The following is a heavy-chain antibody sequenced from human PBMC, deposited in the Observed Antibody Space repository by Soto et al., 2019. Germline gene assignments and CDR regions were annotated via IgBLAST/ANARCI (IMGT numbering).Heavy chain of an antibody. Sequence: SEALSLTCTVSGHSIGSGGYYWSWIRQLPGRGLEWIGYIYYSGSTNCNPSLKSRVTISVDTSKNQFSLKLSSVTAADTAVYYCASYYYGSGSRHWGQGTLVTVSS. V-gene: IGHV4-61*08. CDR3: ASYYYGSGSRH. CDR2: IYYSGST. J-gene: IGHJ4*02. CDR1: GHSIGSGGYY. D-gene: IGHD3-10*01.